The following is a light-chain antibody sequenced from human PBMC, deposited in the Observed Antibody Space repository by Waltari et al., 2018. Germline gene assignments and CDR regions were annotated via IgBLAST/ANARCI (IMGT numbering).Light chain of an antibody. J-gene: IGKJ2*01. CDR1: QSVISN. CDR3: QHYDNWPPYT. Sequence: EVVMPQSPATLSVSPGERAPLPCRASQSVISNLAWYQQKPRQAPRRLINGASTRATGIPTRFSGSGSGTEFTLTINSLQSEDFAVDYCQHYDNWPPYTFGPGTKLGI. V-gene: IGKV3-15*01. CDR2: GAS.